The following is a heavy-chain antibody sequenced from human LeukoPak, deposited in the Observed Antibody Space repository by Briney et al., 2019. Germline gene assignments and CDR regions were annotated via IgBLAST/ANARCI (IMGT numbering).Heavy chain of an antibody. CDR2: IYYSGNT. CDR1: GGSFSSGDYY. D-gene: IGHD1-14*01. J-gene: IGHJ4*02. CDR3: ARAPKSNHRTHLDY. V-gene: IGHV4-30-4*01. Sequence: PSETLSLTCTVSGGSFSSGDYYWSWIRQPPGKGLEWIGYIYYSGNTYYNPSLKSRVTISVDTSKNQFSLNLTSVTAADTAVYYCARAPKSNHRTHLDYWGQGTLVTVSS.